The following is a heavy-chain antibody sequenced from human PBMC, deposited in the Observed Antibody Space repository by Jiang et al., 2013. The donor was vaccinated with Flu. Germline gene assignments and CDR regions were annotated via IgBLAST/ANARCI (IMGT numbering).Heavy chain of an antibody. CDR3: ARGSMFSFDI. CDR2: TFYRSQWRY. V-gene: IGHV6-1*01. J-gene: IGHJ3*02. Sequence: QTLSLTCAISGDTCPLAPLLLGTGSGCPHPRGLEWLGRTFYRSQWRYDYAVSFEGRITINPDTSKNQFFLQLNSVTPEDTAVYYCARGSMFSFDIWDQGQRSPSLQ. D-gene: IGHD3-10*02. CDR1: GDTCPLAPLLL.